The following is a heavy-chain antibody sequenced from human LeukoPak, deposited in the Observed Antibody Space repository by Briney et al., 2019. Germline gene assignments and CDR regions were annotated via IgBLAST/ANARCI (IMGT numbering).Heavy chain of an antibody. J-gene: IGHJ5*02. CDR2: IYYSGST. D-gene: IGHD3-10*01. CDR3: ARDGPRPPPFATYGSGTLTGDWFDP. V-gene: IGHV4-30-4*01. Sequence: PSETLSPTCTVSGGSISSGDYYWSWIRQPPGKGLEWIGYIYYSGSTYYNPSLKSRVTISVDTSKNQFSLKLSSVTAADTAVYYCARDGPRPPPFATYGSGTLTGDWFDPWGQGTLVTVSS. CDR1: GGSISSGDYY.